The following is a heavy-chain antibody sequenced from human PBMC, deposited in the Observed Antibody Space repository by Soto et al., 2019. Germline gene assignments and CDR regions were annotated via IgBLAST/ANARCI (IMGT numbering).Heavy chain of an antibody. CDR2: IYYTATT. CDR1: GPSVSTVSYY. D-gene: IGHD3-22*01. V-gene: IGHV4-61*01. J-gene: IGHJ4*02. Sequence: NPSETLSPTCNVAGPSVSTVSYYWCWVLQPPGRGREWVGYIYYTATTHNSPTLKTRGTITEDTSKTKFTLKLRPVTAADTAVYYCERDGSSGYSYGWGQGTLVTVSS. CDR3: ERDGSSGYSYG.